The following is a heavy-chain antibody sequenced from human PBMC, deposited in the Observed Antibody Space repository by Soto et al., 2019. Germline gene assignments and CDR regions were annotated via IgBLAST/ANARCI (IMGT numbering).Heavy chain of an antibody. CDR2: ISYDGSNK. V-gene: IGHV3-30*03. Sequence: QVQLVESGGGVVQPGRSLRLSCAASGFTFSSYGMHWVRQAPGKGLEWVAVISYDGSNKYYADSVKGRFTISRDNSKNTLYLQMNSVRAEDTAVCYCAGQIQLWGLIYYYYGMDVWGQGTTVTVSS. CDR1: GFTFSSYG. J-gene: IGHJ6*02. CDR3: AGQIQLWGLIYYYYGMDV. D-gene: IGHD5-18*01.